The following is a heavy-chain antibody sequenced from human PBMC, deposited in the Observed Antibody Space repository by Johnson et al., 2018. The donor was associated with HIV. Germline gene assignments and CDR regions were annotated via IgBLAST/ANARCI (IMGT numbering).Heavy chain of an antibody. J-gene: IGHJ3*01. D-gene: IGHD3-22*01. CDR2: IIWIGAIS. CDR3: ARDTYYYDTSGYLTRPRAFDV. V-gene: IGHV3-20*04. Sequence: QLVQPGGGEARLGGSLSLNCKATGYTFDESAITLAHQAPGRRQRWVTGIIWIGAISGSADSVKGRFTFSRDNAKNFLYLQMNSLRAEDTALYYCARDTYYYDTSGYLTRPRAFDVWGQGTMVTVSS. CDR1: GYTFDESA.